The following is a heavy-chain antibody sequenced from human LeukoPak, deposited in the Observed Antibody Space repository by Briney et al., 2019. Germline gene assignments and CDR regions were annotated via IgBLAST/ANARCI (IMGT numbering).Heavy chain of an antibody. CDR3: ARDDGGYCSSTCCPYPYNWFDP. CDR1: GYTFTSYD. Sequence: ASVKVSCKASGYTFTSYDMHWVRQAPGQGLEGRGRINPCGGSTSYAQKFQGRVTITRDMSTSTVYMDLSSLRSEDMAVYYCARDDGGYCSSTCCPYPYNWFDPWGQGTLVTVCS. J-gene: IGHJ5*02. D-gene: IGHD2-2*01. CDR2: INPCGGST. V-gene: IGHV1-46*01.